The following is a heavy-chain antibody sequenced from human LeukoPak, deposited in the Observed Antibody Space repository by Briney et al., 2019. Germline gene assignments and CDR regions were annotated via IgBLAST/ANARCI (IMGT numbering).Heavy chain of an antibody. CDR2: ISDNGGNT. D-gene: IGHD3-22*01. V-gene: IGHV3-23*01. CDR3: AKGAYYDL. CDR1: GFIFSTSG. J-gene: IGHJ4*02. Sequence: GGSLRLSCAASGFIFSTSGMTWVRQAPGRGLEWVSTISDNGGNTYYPDSVRGRFTISRDNSKNTLYLQMNSLRVEDTAVYYCAKGAYYDLWGQGTLVTVSS.